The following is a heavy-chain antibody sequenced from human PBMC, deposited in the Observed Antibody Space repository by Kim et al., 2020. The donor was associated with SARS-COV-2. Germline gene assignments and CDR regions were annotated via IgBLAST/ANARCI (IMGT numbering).Heavy chain of an antibody. CDR1: GGSISSSSYY. V-gene: IGHV4-39*02. J-gene: IGHJ6*02. CDR3: ARDPFITMIVVAQGYYYGMDV. CDR2: IYYSGST. Sequence: QLQLQESGPGLVKPSETLSLTCTVSGGSISSSSYYWGWIRQPPGKGLEWIGSIYYSGSTYYNPSLKSRVTISVDTSKNQFSLKLSSVTAADTAVYYCARDPFITMIVVAQGYYYGMDVWGQGTTVTVSS. D-gene: IGHD3-22*01.